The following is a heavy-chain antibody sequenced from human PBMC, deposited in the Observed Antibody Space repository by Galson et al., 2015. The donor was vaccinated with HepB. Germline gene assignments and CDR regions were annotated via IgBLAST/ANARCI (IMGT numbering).Heavy chain of an antibody. CDR2: ITYDGSKQ. D-gene: IGHD3-9*01. V-gene: IGHV3-30*04. J-gene: IGHJ4*02. CDR1: GFTFRSYA. Sequence: SLRLSCTTSGFTFRSYAMHWVRQAPGKGLEWVAIITYDGSKQFYGDAVKGRFTVTRADSKNTVYLEMNSLTTADTAIYYCAREEGIRFYDWAIPVSFFQYWGQGTLAIVSS. CDR3: AREEGIRFYDWAIPVSFFQY.